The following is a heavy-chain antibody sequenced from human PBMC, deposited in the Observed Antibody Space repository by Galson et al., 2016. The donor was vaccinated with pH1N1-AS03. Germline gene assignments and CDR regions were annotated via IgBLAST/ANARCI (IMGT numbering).Heavy chain of an antibody. V-gene: IGHV4-59*11. J-gene: IGHJ4*02. CDR2: VFYTGST. CDR3: ARVEHGGVIVY. CDR1: HGSISDHY. Sequence: ETLSLTCTVSHGSISDHYWTWIRQPPGKGLEWIGDVFYTGSTNYNPSIKRRVTISVDTSKKSFSLILASINNADTAVYYCARVEHGGVIVYWGQGTLVTVSS. D-gene: IGHD2-8*02.